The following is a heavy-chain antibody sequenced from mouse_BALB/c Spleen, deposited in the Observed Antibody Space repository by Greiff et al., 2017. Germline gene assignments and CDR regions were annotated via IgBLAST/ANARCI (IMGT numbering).Heavy chain of an antibody. V-gene: IGHV5-9-4*01. CDR2: ISSGGSYT. D-gene: IGHD1-1*01. CDR1: GFTFSSYA. Sequence: EVKLVESGGGLVKPGGSLKLSCAASGFTFSSYAMSWVRQSPEKRLEWVAEISSGGSYTYYPDTVTGRFTISRDNAKNTLYLEMSSLRSEDTAMYYCARGDYDGSSYYYAMDYWGQGTSVTVSS. J-gene: IGHJ4*01. CDR3: ARGDYDGSSYYYAMDY.